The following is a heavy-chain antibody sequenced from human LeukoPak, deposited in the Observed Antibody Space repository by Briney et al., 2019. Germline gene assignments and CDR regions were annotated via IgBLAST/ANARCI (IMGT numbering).Heavy chain of an antibody. CDR3: ASSDAWYTNDYYGMDV. CDR1: GYTLTELS. CDR2: FDPEDGET. V-gene: IGHV1-24*01. Sequence: ASVKVSCKVSGYTLTELSMHWVRQAPGKGLEWMGGFDPEDGETIYAQKFQGRVTMTEDTSTDTAYMELSSLRSEDTAVYYCASSDAWYTNDYYGMDVWGQGTTVTVSS. D-gene: IGHD1-14*01. J-gene: IGHJ6*02.